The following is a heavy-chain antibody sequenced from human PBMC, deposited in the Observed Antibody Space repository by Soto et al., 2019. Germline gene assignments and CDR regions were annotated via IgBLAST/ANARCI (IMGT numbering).Heavy chain of an antibody. CDR1: GGTFSSYA. CDR2: IIPIFGTA. V-gene: IGHV1-69*01. CDR3: ARASRSAAGIPYSGFDY. D-gene: IGHD6-13*01. J-gene: IGHJ4*02. Sequence: QVQLVQSGAEVKKPGSSVKVSCKASGGTFSSYAISWVRQAPGQGLEWMGGIIPIFGTANYAQKFQGRVTITADESTSTAYMELSSLSSEDTAAYYCARASRSAAGIPYSGFDYWGQGTLVTVSS.